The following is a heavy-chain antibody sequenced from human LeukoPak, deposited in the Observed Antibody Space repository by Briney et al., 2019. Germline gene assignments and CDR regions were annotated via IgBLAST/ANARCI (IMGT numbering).Heavy chain of an antibody. V-gene: IGHV4-30-2*01. CDR1: GGSISSGGYS. J-gene: IGHJ5*02. CDR3: ARGYSYGYGDNWFDP. D-gene: IGHD5-18*01. Sequence: SETLSLTCAVSGGSISSGGYSWSWIRQPPGKGLEWIGYIYHSGSTYYNPSLKSRVTISVDRSENQFSLKLSSVTAADTAVYYCARGYSYGYGDNWFDPWGQGTLVTVSS. CDR2: IYHSGST.